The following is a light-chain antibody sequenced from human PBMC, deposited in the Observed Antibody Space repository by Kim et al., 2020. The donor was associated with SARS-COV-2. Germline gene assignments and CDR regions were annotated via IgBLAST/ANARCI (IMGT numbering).Light chain of an antibody. J-gene: IGKJ1*01. Sequence: ASVRDRVTITCRASQSISSYLAWYQQKPGKAPELLIYKASILESGVPSRFSGSGSGTEFTLTISSLQPDDFASFYCQQYKTSPWTFGQGTKVDIK. CDR2: KAS. V-gene: IGKV1-5*03. CDR3: QQYKTSPWT. CDR1: QSISSY.